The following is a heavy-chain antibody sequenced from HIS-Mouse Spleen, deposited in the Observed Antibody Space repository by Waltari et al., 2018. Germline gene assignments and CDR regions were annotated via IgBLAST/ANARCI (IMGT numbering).Heavy chain of an antibody. CDR3: ARDFHDFWSGYYGGDKKHDAFDI. J-gene: IGHJ3*02. CDR2: IYTSGST. V-gene: IGHV4-4*07. D-gene: IGHD3-3*01. CDR1: GVSISSYY. Sequence: QVQLQESGPGLVKPSETLSLTCTVSGVSISSYYWSCIRQPAGKGLEWIGRIYTSGSTNYNPSLKSRVTMSVDTSKNQFSLKLSSVTAADTAVYYCARDFHDFWSGYYGGDKKHDAFDIWGQGTMVTVSS.